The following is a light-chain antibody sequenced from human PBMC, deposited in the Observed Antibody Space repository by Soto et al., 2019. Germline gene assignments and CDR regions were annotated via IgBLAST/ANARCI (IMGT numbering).Light chain of an antibody. CDR2: LEGSGSY. V-gene: IGLV4-60*02. CDR1: SGHSSYI. CDR3: ETWDFNTRV. J-gene: IGLJ3*02. Sequence: QTVVTQSSSASASLGSSVKLTCTLSSGHSSYIIAWHQQQPGKAPRYLMKLEGSGSYNKGSGVPDRFSGSSSGADRYLTISNLQFEDEADYYCETWDFNTRVLGGGTQLTVL.